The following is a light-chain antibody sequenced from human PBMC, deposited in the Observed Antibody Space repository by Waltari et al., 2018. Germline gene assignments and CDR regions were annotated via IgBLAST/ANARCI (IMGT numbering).Light chain of an antibody. J-gene: IGKJ5*01. CDR2: DAS. CDR1: QGINKY. CDR3: QQYGNLPPSVT. V-gene: IGKV1-33*01. Sequence: MTQSPSSLSASVGDRVTITCQASQGINKYLNWYQQKPGKPPNLLIYDASNLETGVPSRFSGSGSGRHFTLTISSLQPEDIATYYCQQYGNLPPSVTFGQGTRLEIK.